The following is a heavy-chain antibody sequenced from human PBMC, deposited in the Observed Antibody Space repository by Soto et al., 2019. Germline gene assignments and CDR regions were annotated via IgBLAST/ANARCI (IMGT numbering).Heavy chain of an antibody. J-gene: IGHJ4*02. CDR3: ASLSWKTPRYYFDY. V-gene: IGHV4-59*01. Sequence: SETLSLTCTVSGGSISSYYWSWIRQPPGKGLEWIGYIYYSGSTNYNPSLKSRVTISVDTSKNQFSLKLSSVTAADTAVYYCASLSWKTPRYYFDYWGQGTLVTVSS. D-gene: IGHD1-1*01. CDR2: IYYSGST. CDR1: GGSISSYY.